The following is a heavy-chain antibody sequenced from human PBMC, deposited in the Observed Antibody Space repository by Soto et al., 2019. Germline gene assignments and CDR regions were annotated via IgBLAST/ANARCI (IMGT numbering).Heavy chain of an antibody. Sequence: QVQLQESGPGLVKPSGTLSLTCAVSGGSISSSNWWSWVRQPPGKGLEWIGEIYHSGSTNYNPSLESLVPISVAKGNLDVSLKRSPSTDPDSPSQCSARVRGGYFSAMDVWGHGATVSVSA. CDR3: ARVRGGYFSAMDV. CDR1: GGSISSSNW. V-gene: IGHV4-4*01. J-gene: IGHJ6*01. CDR2: IYHSGST. D-gene: IGHD3-10*02.